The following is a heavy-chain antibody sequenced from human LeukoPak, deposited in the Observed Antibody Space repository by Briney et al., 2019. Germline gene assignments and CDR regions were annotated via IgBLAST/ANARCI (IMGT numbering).Heavy chain of an antibody. V-gene: IGHV3-23*01. Sequence: GGSLRLSCAASGFTFSSYGMSWVRQAPGKGLEWVSAISGSGGSTYYADSVKGRFTISRDNSKNTLYLQMNSLRAEDTAVYYCAKVDLMVRGVMDYWGQGTLVTVSS. J-gene: IGHJ4*02. D-gene: IGHD3-10*01. CDR1: GFTFSSYG. CDR3: AKVDLMVRGVMDY. CDR2: ISGSGGST.